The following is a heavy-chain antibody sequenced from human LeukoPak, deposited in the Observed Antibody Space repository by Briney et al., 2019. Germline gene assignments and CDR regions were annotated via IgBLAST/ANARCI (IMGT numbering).Heavy chain of an antibody. D-gene: IGHD3-22*01. CDR1: SGSISSFY. CDR3: ARRDYYDTTWMGWYFDL. V-gene: IGHV4-59*08. Sequence: PSETLSLTCTVSSGSISSFYWSWIRQPPGKGLEWIGYIYYTGSTNYNPSLKSRVTISVDTSENQISLRLRSVTAADTAVYYCARRDYYDTTWMGWYFDLWGRGTLVTVSS. J-gene: IGHJ2*01. CDR2: IYYTGST.